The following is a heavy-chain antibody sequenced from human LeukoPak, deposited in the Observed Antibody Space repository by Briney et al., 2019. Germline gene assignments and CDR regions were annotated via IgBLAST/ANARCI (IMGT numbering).Heavy chain of an antibody. Sequence: GESLKISCKGSGYNFTNYWIGWVRQMPGKGLEWMGIIYPGDSNTRYSPSFQGQVTISAGKSISTAYLQWSSLKASDTAMYYCARSDSSGAARGIRHWGQGTLVTVSS. J-gene: IGHJ1*01. CDR1: GYNFTNYW. CDR3: ARSDSSGAARGIRH. D-gene: IGHD3-22*01. CDR2: IYPGDSNT. V-gene: IGHV5-51*01.